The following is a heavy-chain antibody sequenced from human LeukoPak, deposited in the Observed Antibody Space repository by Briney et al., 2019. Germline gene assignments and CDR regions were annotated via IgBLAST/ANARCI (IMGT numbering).Heavy chain of an antibody. CDR1: GGSFSRYY. CDR3: ARRVGDSTSLYYFDY. CDR2: INHSGST. V-gene: IGHV4-34*01. Sequence: SETLSLTCAVYGGSFSRYYWSWIRQPPGKGLERIGEINHSGSTNYNPSLKSRVTISVDTSKNQFSLKLSSVTAADTAVYYCARRVGDSTSLYYFDYWGQGTLVTVSS. D-gene: IGHD6-13*01. J-gene: IGHJ4*02.